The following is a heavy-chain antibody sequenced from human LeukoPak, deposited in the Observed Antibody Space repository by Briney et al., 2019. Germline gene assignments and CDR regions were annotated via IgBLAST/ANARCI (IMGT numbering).Heavy chain of an antibody. V-gene: IGHV4-34*01. J-gene: IGHJ4*02. Sequence: SETLSLTCAVYGGSFSGYYWSWIRQPPGKGLEWIGEITYGGSTNYNPSLKSRVTISVDTSKIQFSLNLSSVTAADTAIYYCARGLASGYPPIPFDYWGQGTQVTVSS. D-gene: IGHD3-3*01. CDR3: ARGLASGYPPIPFDY. CDR1: GGSFSGYY. CDR2: ITYGGST.